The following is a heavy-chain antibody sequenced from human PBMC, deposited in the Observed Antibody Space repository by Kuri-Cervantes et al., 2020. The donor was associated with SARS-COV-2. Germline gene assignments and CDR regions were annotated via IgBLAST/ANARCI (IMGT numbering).Heavy chain of an antibody. V-gene: IGHV4-34*01. CDR3: ARGATDISLVLVVMTGAAHYFDH. CDR1: GGSFSGYS. J-gene: IGHJ4*02. CDR2: INQSGST. D-gene: IGHD3-22*01. Sequence: SQTLSLTTCAVYGGSFSGYSWTWIRQSPGKGLEWIGEINQSGSTNYNPSLKSRVTISPDTSKNQFSLKLSSVTAADTAVYYCARGATDISLVLVVMTGAAHYFDHWGRGTLVTDSS.